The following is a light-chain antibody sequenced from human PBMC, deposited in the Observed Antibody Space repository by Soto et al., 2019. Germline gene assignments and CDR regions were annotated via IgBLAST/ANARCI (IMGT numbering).Light chain of an antibody. Sequence: QSALTQPPSVSGSPGQSVTISCTGTSSDVGFFNYVSWYQHHPGKVPKFLIYEVNKRPSGVPDRFSGSKSGNTASLTVSGLQPEDEAEYFCSSSVDSTCSVFATGSKVPVL. V-gene: IGLV2-8*01. CDR2: EVN. CDR3: SSSVDSTCSV. CDR1: SSDVGFFNY. J-gene: IGLJ1*01.